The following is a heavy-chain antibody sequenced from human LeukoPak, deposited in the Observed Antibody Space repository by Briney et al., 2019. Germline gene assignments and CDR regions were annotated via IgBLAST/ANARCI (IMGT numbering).Heavy chain of an antibody. J-gene: IGHJ6*04. CDR2: IYPGDSET. V-gene: IGHV5-51*01. CDR1: GYRFTNYR. CDR3: ARLGCSSTSCYDV. D-gene: IGHD2-2*01. Sequence: GESLKISCKGSGYRFTNYRIGWVRQMPGKGLEWMGIIYPGDSETTYSPSFQGQVTISADTSINTAYLQWNTLKASDTAMYYCARLGCSSTSCYDVWGKGTTVTVSS.